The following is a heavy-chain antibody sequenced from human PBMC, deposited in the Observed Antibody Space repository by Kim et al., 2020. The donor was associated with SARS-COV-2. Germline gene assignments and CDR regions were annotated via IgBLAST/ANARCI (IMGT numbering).Heavy chain of an antibody. V-gene: IGHV4-34*01. J-gene: IGHJ6*02. CDR2: INHSGST. CDR3: ARGLRFLEWLLGRDSYYYYGMDV. D-gene: IGHD3-3*01. CDR1: GGSFSGYY. Sequence: SETLSLTCAVYGGSFSGYYWSWIRQPPGKGLEWIGEINHSGSTNYNPSLKSRVTISVDTSKNQFSLKLSSVTAADTAVYYCARGLRFLEWLLGRDSYYYYGMDVWGQGPPVTVSS.